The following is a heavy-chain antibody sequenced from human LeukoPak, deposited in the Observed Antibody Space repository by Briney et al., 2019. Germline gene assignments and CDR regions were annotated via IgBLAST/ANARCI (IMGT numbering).Heavy chain of an antibody. CDR2: IYSGGST. CDR3: ARDWGYSYGYDY. Sequence: GGSLRLSCAASGFTVSSNYKSWVRQAPGKGLEWVSVIYSGGSTYYADSVKGRFTISRDNSKNTLYLQMNSLRAEDTAVYYCARDWGYSYGYDYWGQGTLVTVSS. J-gene: IGHJ4*02. V-gene: IGHV3-66*01. D-gene: IGHD5-18*01. CDR1: GFTVSSNY.